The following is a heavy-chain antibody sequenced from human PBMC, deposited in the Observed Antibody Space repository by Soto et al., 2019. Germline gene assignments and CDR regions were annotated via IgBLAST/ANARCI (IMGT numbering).Heavy chain of an antibody. CDR2: INGYTGDT. J-gene: IGHJ6*02. Sequence: QVQLVQSGGEVKQPGASVRVSCKTSGYTLKTFAMTWVRRAPGQGLEWVGGINGYTGDTNYAQIFQGRITITIDPTTSTGHLDVRNLRSEDTAIYYCARIGRSYPDYYYFGMDVWGQGTTVTVSS. V-gene: IGHV1-18*01. CDR3: ARIGRSYPDYYYFGMDV. D-gene: IGHD3-16*01. CDR1: GYTLKTFA.